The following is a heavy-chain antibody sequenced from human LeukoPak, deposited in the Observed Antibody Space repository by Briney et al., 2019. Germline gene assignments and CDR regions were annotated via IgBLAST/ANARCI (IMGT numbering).Heavy chain of an antibody. V-gene: IGHV3-30*03. CDR2: ISYDGSNK. D-gene: IGHD3-10*01. CDR3: ARDLWFGELLPNLDY. J-gene: IGHJ4*02. Sequence: GRSLRLSCAASGFTFSSYGMHWVRQAPGKGLEWVAVISYDGSNKYYADSVKGRFTISRDNSKNTLYLQMNSLRAEDTAVYYCARDLWFGELLPNLDYWGQGTLVTVSS. CDR1: GFTFSSYG.